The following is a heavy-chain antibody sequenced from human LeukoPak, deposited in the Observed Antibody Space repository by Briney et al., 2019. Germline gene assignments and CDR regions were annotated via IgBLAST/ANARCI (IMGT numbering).Heavy chain of an antibody. CDR3: ARYSAGSSTWYRRGFDY. D-gene: IGHD6-13*01. V-gene: IGHV4-34*01. CDR1: GGSFSGNY. CDR2: VNHYGST. J-gene: IGHJ4*02. Sequence: SETLSLTCGVYGGSFSGNYWSWIRQPPGKGLEWIGEVNHYGSTNYNPSLKSRVTISVDTSKNQFSLKLSSVTAADTAVYYCARYSAGSSTWYRRGFDYWGQGSLVTVSS.